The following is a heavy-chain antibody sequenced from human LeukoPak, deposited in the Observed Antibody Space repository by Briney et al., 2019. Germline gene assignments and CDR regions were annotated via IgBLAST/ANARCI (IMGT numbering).Heavy chain of an antibody. J-gene: IGHJ4*02. V-gene: IGHV1-2*02. CDR3: ARVTRYCSSTSCYWFDY. D-gene: IGHD2-2*01. Sequence: GASVKVSCKASGYTFTGYYMHWVRQAPGQGLEWMGWINPNSGGTNYAQKFQGRVTMTRDTSISTAYMELSRLRSDDTAVYYCARVTRYCSSTSCYWFDYWGQGTLVTVSS. CDR2: INPNSGGT. CDR1: GYTFTGYY.